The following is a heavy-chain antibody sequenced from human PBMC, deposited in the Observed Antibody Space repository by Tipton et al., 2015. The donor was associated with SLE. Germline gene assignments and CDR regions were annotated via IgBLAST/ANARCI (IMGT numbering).Heavy chain of an antibody. CDR3: ARDDPDNSGVFDY. CDR1: GFTFSSNW. V-gene: IGHV4-4*02. Sequence: QLVQSGGGLVQSGGSLRLSCAASGFTFSSNWMSWVRQAPGKGLEWIGEINHSGSTNYNPSLKSRVTISVDTSKNQFSLKLSSVTAADTAVYYCARDDPDNSGVFDYWGQGNLVTVSS. D-gene: IGHD3-10*01. J-gene: IGHJ4*02. CDR2: INHSGST.